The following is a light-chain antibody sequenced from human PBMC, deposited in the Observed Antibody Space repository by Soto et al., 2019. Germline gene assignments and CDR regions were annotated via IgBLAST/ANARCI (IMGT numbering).Light chain of an antibody. CDR1: SGHSSYI. V-gene: IGLV4-60*03. Sequence: QPVLTQSSSASASLGSSVKLTCTLSSGHSSYIIAWHQQQPGKAPRYLMKLEGSGSYNKVSGVPDRFSGSSSGADRYLTISNLQSEDEADYYCETWDSKVFGGGTKLTVL. CDR3: ETWDSKV. J-gene: IGLJ2*01. CDR2: LEGSGSY.